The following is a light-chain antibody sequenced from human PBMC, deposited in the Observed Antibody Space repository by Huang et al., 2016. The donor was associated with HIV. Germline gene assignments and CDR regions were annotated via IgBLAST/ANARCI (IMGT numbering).Light chain of an antibody. Sequence: DVVMTQSPLSLPVTLGEPASISCRSSQSLLHSNGYNYVDWYVQKPGQSPQLLIYLGSNRASGVPDRFSGRGSGTDFTLKISRVEAEDVGLYYCVQALQTPLAFGGGTKVEIK. V-gene: IGKV2-28*01. CDR1: QSLLHSNGYNY. CDR2: LGS. J-gene: IGKJ4*01. CDR3: VQALQTPLA.